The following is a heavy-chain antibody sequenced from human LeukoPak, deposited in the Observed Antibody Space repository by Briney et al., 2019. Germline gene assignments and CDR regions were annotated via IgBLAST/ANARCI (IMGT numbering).Heavy chain of an antibody. D-gene: IGHD3-22*01. J-gene: IGHJ4*02. CDR1: GYAFSGYY. CDR3: ASQPYYFDSSGYYDY. Sequence: GAPVKVSCKASGYAFSGYYMHWVRQAPGQGLEWMGWINPNTGGTNYAQKFQGRVTMTRDTSISTTYMELSRLRSDDTAVYYCASQPYYFDSSGYYDYWGQGTLVTVSS. V-gene: IGHV1-2*02. CDR2: INPNTGGT.